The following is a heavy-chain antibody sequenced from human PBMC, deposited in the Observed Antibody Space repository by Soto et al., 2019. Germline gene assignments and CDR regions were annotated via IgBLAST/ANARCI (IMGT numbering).Heavy chain of an antibody. J-gene: IGHJ4*02. CDR3: ARPDGRFGELLYQDY. D-gene: IGHD3-10*01. V-gene: IGHV5-51*01. CDR1: GYSFTSYW. CDR2: IYHGDSDT. Sequence: GESLKISCKGSGYSFTSYWIGWVRQMPGKGLEWMGIIYHGDSDTRYSPSFQGQVTISADKSISTAYLQWSSLKASGTAMYYCARPDGRFGELLYQDYWGQGTLVTVSS.